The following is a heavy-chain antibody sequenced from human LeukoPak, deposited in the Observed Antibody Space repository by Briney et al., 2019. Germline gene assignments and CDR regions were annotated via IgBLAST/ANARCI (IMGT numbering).Heavy chain of an antibody. J-gene: IGHJ4*02. Sequence: SETLTLTCTVSGGSISSYYWSWIRQPPGKGLEWIGYIYYSGSTNYNSSLKSRVTISVDTSKNQFSLKLSSVTAADTAVYYCARGTTWIQLWYFDYWGQGTLVTVSS. V-gene: IGHV4-59*12. CDR3: ARGTTWIQLWYFDY. D-gene: IGHD5-18*01. CDR1: GGSISSYY. CDR2: IYYSGST.